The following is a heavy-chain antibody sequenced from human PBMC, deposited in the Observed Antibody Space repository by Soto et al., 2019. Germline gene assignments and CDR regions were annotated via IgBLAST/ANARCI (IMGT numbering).Heavy chain of an antibody. J-gene: IGHJ4*02. CDR3: ARPWGDYGVLHPFDY. V-gene: IGHV4-39*01. Sequence: QLQLQESGPGLVKPSETLSLTCAVSGGSFSGTTYYWAWLRQAPGKGLEWIGSIAYGGSTYNNPSLKSRVTMSVDTSKNQFSLNLNSVTAADTAVYYCARPWGDYGVLHPFDYWGQGTLVTVSS. CDR1: GGSFSGTTYY. D-gene: IGHD4-17*01. CDR2: IAYGGST.